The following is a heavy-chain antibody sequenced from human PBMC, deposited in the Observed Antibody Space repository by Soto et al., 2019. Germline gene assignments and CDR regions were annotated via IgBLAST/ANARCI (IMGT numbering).Heavy chain of an antibody. J-gene: IGHJ6*02. Sequence: GGSLRLSCAASGFTFSNAWMSWVRQAPGKGLEWVGRIKSIPDGGKIDYAAPVKGRFTISRDDSKNTLYLQMNSLKTEDTAVYYCTTDHVSYGMDVWGQGTTVTV. V-gene: IGHV3-15*01. CDR3: TTDHVSYGMDV. CDR2: IKSIPDGGKI. CDR1: GFTFSNAW.